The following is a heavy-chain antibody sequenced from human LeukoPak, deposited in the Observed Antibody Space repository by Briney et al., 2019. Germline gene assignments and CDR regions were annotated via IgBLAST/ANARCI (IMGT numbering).Heavy chain of an antibody. CDR3: ARGARSGYYFDY. Sequence: SVKVSCKASGGTFSSYAISWVRQAPGQGLEWMGGIIPIFGTANYAQKFQGRVTITADESTSTAYMELSSLRSEDTAVYYCARGARSGYYFDYWGQGTLVTISS. D-gene: IGHD1-14*01. CDR1: GGTFSSYA. V-gene: IGHV1-69*13. CDR2: IIPIFGTA. J-gene: IGHJ4*02.